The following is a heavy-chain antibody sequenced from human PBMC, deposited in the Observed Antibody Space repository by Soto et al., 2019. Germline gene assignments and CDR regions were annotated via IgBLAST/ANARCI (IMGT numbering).Heavy chain of an antibody. D-gene: IGHD3-10*01. J-gene: IGHJ6*02. V-gene: IGHV4-39*01. CDR3: ARHTGVYGLFSAGMDV. Sequence: QLQLQESGPGLVKPSETLSLTCTVSGASISGSDYYWGWIRQAPGKGLEWIASIHYSASTYYNPSLKSRVTISVDTSKNEFSLQLNSVTAADTAVFYCARHTGVYGLFSAGMDVWGQGTTVTVSS. CDR2: IHYSAST. CDR1: GASISGSDYY.